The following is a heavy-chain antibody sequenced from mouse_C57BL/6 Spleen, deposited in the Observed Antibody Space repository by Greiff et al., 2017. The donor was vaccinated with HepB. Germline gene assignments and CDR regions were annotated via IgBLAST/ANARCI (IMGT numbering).Heavy chain of an antibody. CDR3: ARGEYYGLYYYAMDY. J-gene: IGHJ4*01. Sequence: EVKLVESGGGLVKPGGSLKLSCAASGFTFSDYGMHWVRQAPEKGLEWVAYISSGSSTIYYADTVKGRFTISRDNAKNTLFLQMTSLRSEDTAMYYCARGEYYGLYYYAMDYWGQGTSVTVSS. V-gene: IGHV5-17*01. D-gene: IGHD1-1*01. CDR1: GFTFSDYG. CDR2: ISSGSSTI.